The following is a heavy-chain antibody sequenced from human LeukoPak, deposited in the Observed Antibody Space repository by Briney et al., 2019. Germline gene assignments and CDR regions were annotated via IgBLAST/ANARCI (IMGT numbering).Heavy chain of an antibody. D-gene: IGHD3-3*01. CDR2: IFNSGST. J-gene: IGHJ6*03. V-gene: IGHV4-39*01. CDR1: GGSISSSNYY. CDR3: ARQRGGHYDFWSGYYRHYYYMDV. Sequence: SETLSLTCTVSGGSISSSNYYWGWIRQPPGKGLEWIGYIFNSGSTYYNPSLKSRVTISVDTSKNQFSLKLSSVTAADTAVYYCARQRGGHYDFWSGYYRHYYYMDVWGKGTTVTVSS.